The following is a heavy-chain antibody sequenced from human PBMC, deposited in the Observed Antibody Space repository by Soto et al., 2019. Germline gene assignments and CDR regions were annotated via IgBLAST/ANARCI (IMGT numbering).Heavy chain of an antibody. CDR2: VIPLFGTA. CDR3: AGAPAGDYYYYYKFDV. V-gene: IGHV1-69*06. CDR1: GDIFTRYS. D-gene: IGHD2-21*02. J-gene: IGHJ6*02. Sequence: SVKVSCKASGDIFTRYSFSWVRQAPGQGLEWMGGVIPLFGTANYGQKFQSRVTITADKSTSTAFMDIRGLRSDDTAVYYCAGAPAGDYYYYYKFDVWGQGTAVTVSS.